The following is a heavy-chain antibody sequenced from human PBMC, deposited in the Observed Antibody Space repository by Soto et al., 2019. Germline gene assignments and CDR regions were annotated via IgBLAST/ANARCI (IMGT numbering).Heavy chain of an antibody. V-gene: IGHV4-59*01. J-gene: IGHJ5*02. CDR1: GGSISTYY. CDR2: ISHSGST. CDR3: AREPVAGICFDP. Sequence: LETLSLTCTVSGGSISTYYWSWIRQPPGKGLEWIGYISHSGSTNYSPSLKSRVTILVDTSKNQFSLKLSSVTADDTAVYYCAREPVAGICFDPWGQGTLVPVSS. D-gene: IGHD6-19*01.